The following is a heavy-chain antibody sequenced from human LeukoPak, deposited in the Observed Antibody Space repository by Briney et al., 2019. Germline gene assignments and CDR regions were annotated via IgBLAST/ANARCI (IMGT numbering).Heavy chain of an antibody. V-gene: IGHV2-70*01. J-gene: IGHJ4*02. CDR3: ARILSRNYYDSSGYLDY. Sequence: SGPALVKPTQTLTQTCTFSGFSLSTSGMCVSWIRQPPGKALEWLALIDWDDDKYYSTSLKTRLTISKDTSKNQVVLTMTNMDPVDTATYYCARILSRNYYDSSGYLDYWGQGTLVTVSS. D-gene: IGHD3-22*01. CDR2: IDWDDDK. CDR1: GFSLSTSGMC.